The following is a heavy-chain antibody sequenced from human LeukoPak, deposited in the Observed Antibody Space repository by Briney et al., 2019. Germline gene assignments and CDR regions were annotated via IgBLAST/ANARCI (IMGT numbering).Heavy chain of an antibody. V-gene: IGHV3-15*01. CDR3: AKHIYGVVSIQQ. CDR2: IRSKTDGGTT. J-gene: IGHJ1*01. CDR1: GFTFRDAW. D-gene: IGHD3-3*01. Sequence: PGGSLRLSCAASGFTFRDAWMTWVRQAPGKGLEWVGRIRSKTDGGTTDYAVSVQGRFTISRDDSKNTLYLQMSSLKTEDTAVYYCAKHIYGVVSIQQWGQGTLVTVPS.